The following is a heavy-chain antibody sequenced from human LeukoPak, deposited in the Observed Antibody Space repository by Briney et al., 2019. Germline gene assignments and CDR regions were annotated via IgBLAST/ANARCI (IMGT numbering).Heavy chain of an antibody. CDR1: GFTVSSNY. J-gene: IGHJ5*02. CDR2: IYSGGST. V-gene: IGHV3-53*04. Sequence: GGSLRLSCAASGFTVSSNYMGWVGQAPGKGLEWVSFIYSGGSTYYAGSVKGRFTISRHNSKNTLYRQINSLRAEDKAVYYCALGGSWFDPWGQGTLVTVSS. CDR3: ALGGSWFDP. D-gene: IGHD1-26*01.